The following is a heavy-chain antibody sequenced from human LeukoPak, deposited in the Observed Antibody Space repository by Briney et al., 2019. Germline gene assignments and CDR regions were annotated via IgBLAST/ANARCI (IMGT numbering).Heavy chain of an antibody. CDR2: IIPIFGTA. CDR3: ARDQLDIVVVPAAMRDYYYYMDV. J-gene: IGHJ6*03. CDR1: GGTFSSCA. V-gene: IGHV1-69*05. D-gene: IGHD2-2*03. Sequence: GASVKVSCKASGGTFSSCAISWVRQAPGQGLEWMGRIIPIFGTANYAQKFQGRVTITTDESTSTAYMELSSLRSEDTAVYYCARDQLDIVVVPAAMRDYYYYMDVWGKGTTVTVSS.